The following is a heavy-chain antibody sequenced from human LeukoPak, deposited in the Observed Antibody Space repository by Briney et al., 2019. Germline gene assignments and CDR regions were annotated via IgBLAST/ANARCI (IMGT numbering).Heavy chain of an antibody. Sequence: GRSLRLSCAASGFTFDDYAMHWVRQAPGKGLEWVSGISWNSGSIGYADSVKGRFTISRDNAKNSLYLQMNSLRAEDTALYYCAKDMGGEYYDFWSGYYLGYYYGMDVWGQGTTVTVSS. CDR3: AKDMGGEYYDFWSGYYLGYYYGMDV. V-gene: IGHV3-9*01. J-gene: IGHJ6*02. CDR2: ISWNSGSI. D-gene: IGHD3-3*01. CDR1: GFTFDDYA.